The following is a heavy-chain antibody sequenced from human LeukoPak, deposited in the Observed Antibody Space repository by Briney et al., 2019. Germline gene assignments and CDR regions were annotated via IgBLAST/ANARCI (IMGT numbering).Heavy chain of an antibody. V-gene: IGHV3-48*02. CDR3: APRGVVIDY. J-gene: IGHJ4*02. CDR2: ISSSSNTI. D-gene: IGHD3-3*01. CDR1: GFTFSSYT. Sequence: GGSLRLSCAASGFTFSSYTMNWVRQAPGKGVEGVSYISSSSNTIYYADSVKGPFTISRDNAKNSLYLQMNSLTDEDTAVYYCAPRGVVIDYWGQGTLVTVSS.